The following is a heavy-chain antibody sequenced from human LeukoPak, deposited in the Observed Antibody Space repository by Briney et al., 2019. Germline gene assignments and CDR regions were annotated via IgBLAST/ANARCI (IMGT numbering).Heavy chain of an antibody. J-gene: IGHJ4*02. D-gene: IGHD3-3*01. CDR1: GFTFSSYG. V-gene: IGHV3-33*03. CDR3: ATDRGWRTSGYYLYYFES. CDR2: IWYDGSNK. Sequence: GGSLRLSCAASGFTFSSYGMHWVRQAPGKGLEWVAVIWYDGSNKYYADSVKGRFTISRDNTKSSLYLQMSSLRAEDTAVYYCATDRGWRTSGYYLYYFESWGQGTLVTVSS.